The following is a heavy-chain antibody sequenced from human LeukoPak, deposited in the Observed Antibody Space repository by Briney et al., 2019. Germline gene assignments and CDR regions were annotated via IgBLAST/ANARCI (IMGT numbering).Heavy chain of an antibody. CDR1: GFTFSSYS. V-gene: IGHV3-21*01. Sequence: GGSLRLSCAASGFTFSSYSMNWVRQAPGKGLEWVSSISSSSSYIYYADSVKGRFTISRDNAKNSLYLQMNSLRAEDTAVYYCARDMLVAAAGTNYWGQGTLVTVSS. CDR2: ISSSSSYI. D-gene: IGHD6-13*01. J-gene: IGHJ4*02. CDR3: ARDMLVAAAGTNY.